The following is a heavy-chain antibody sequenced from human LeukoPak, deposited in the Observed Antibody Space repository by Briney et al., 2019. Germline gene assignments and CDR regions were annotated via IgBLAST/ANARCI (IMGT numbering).Heavy chain of an antibody. J-gene: IGHJ4*02. CDR2: ICYSGST. CDR3: ARHLYFEDSSGYYSYSFDY. V-gene: IGHV4-59*08. CDR1: GGSISSYY. D-gene: IGHD3-22*01. Sequence: SETLSLTCTVSGGSISSYYWSWIRQPPGKGLEWIGYICYSGSTNYNPSLKSRVTISVDTSKNQFSLKLSSVTAADTAVYYCARHLYFEDSSGYYSYSFDYWGQGTLVTVSS.